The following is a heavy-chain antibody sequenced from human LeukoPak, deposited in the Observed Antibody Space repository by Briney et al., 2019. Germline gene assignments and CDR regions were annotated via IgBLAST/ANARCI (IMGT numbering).Heavy chain of an antibody. CDR3: ARDHQYGDYDGTFDY. CDR1: GYTFTGYY. J-gene: IGHJ4*02. Sequence: GASVKVSYKASGYTFTGYYMHWVRQAPGQGLEWMGWINPNSGGTKYAQKFQGRVTMTTDTSTSTVYMEVSSLRSEDTAVYYCARDHQYGDYDGTFDYWGQGTLVTVSS. CDR2: INPNSGGT. D-gene: IGHD4-17*01. V-gene: IGHV1-2*02.